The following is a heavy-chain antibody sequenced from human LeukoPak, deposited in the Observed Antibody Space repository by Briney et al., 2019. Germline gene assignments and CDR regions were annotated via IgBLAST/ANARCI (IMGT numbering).Heavy chain of an antibody. D-gene: IGHD2-2*01. CDR3: ATGLGYCSSTSCPRVAY. V-gene: IGHV1-69*01. CDR1: AGTFSSYA. CDR2: IIPIFGTA. Sequence: SVKVSCKASAGTFSSYAISWVRQAPGQGLEWMGGIIPIFGTANYAQKFQGRVTITADESTSTAYMELSRLRSEYTAVYYCATGLGYCSSTSCPRVAYWGQGTLVTVSS. J-gene: IGHJ4*02.